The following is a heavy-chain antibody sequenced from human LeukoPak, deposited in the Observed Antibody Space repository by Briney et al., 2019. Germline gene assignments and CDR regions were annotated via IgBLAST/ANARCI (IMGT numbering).Heavy chain of an antibody. Sequence: PSETLSLTCTVSGGSISSYYWSWIRQPPGKGLEWIAYIYYSGTTNSNPSLKSRVTISVDTSKNQFSLKLSSVTAADTAVYYCARDRPYHYDSSDYYRWFDPWGQEPWSPSPQ. V-gene: IGHV4-59*01. D-gene: IGHD3-22*01. J-gene: IGHJ5*02. CDR2: IYYSGTT. CDR1: GGSISSYY. CDR3: ARDRPYHYDSSDYYRWFDP.